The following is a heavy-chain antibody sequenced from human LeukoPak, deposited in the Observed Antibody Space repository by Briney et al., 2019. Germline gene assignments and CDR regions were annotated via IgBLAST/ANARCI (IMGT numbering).Heavy chain of an antibody. D-gene: IGHD3-22*01. J-gene: IGHJ3*01. CDR1: GYSISSGYY. CDR3: ARVGGITMIVVLITDAFDV. CDR2: VYYTGST. V-gene: IGHV4-61*01. Sequence: SETLSLTCTVSGYSISSGYYWSWVRQPPGKGLEWIGFVYYTGSTNYSPSLKSRVTISVDTSKNQFSLKLRSVTAADTAVYYCARVGGITMIVVLITDAFDVWGQGTMVTVSS.